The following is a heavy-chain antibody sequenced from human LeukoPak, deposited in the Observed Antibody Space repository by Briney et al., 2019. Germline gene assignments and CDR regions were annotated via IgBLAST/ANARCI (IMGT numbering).Heavy chain of an antibody. CDR3: ARGISVSGAGRFDY. CDR1: VYTFTGYY. J-gene: IGHJ4*02. D-gene: IGHD3-10*01. CDR2: INPNSGIT. V-gene: IGHV1-2*02. Sequence: GASVTVSFTTSVYTFTGYYIHWVRQAPGQGLEWMGWINPNSGITNYAQKFQGRVTMTRDTSISTAYMELSWLTSDDTAVYYCARGISVSGAGRFDYWGQGTLVTVSS.